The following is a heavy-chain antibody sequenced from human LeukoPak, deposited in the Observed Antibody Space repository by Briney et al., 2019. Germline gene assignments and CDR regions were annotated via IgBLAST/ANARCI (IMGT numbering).Heavy chain of an antibody. CDR1: GFTFSSYE. V-gene: IGHV3-48*03. Sequence: TGGSLRLSCAASGFTFSSYEMNWVRQAPGKGLEWVSYISSSGSTKYYADSVKGRFTISRDNAKDSLYLQMNSLRAEDTAVYYCARDKVYYYDSSGYSYYWYFDLWGRGTLVTVSS. D-gene: IGHD3-22*01. CDR2: ISSSGSTK. CDR3: ARDKVYYYDSSGYSYYWYFDL. J-gene: IGHJ2*01.